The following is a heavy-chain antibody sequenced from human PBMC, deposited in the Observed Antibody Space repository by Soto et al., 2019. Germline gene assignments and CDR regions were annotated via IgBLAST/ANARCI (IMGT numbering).Heavy chain of an antibody. V-gene: IGHV1-18*01. CDR3: ARQPLDYGSGSYLWHYFDY. J-gene: IGHJ4*02. CDR1: GYTFTSYG. Sequence: ASVKVSCKASGYTFTSYGISWVRQAPGQGLEWMGWISAYNGNTNYAQKLQGRVTMTTDTSTSTAYMELRSLRSDDTAVYYCARQPLDYGSGSYLWHYFDYWGQGTLVTVSS. D-gene: IGHD3-10*01. CDR2: ISAYNGNT.